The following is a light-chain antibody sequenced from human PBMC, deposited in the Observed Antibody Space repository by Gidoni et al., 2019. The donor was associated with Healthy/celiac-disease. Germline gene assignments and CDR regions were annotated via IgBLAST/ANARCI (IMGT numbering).Light chain of an antibody. CDR2: WAS. CDR3: QEYYRTPCS. J-gene: IGKJ2*04. CDR1: QSILFSPNNKNY. V-gene: IGKV4-1*01. Sequence: DIGMTQPPDSLAASLCERATINCKSSQSILFSPNNKNYLAWYQQKPGQPPKLLIYWASTRESGVPDRFSGSGCGTDFTLTIRGLQAGGVAVYYCQEYYRTPCSFGQGTKLEIK.